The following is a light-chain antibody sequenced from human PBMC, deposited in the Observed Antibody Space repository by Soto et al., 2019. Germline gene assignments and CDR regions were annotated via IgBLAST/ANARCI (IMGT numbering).Light chain of an antibody. CDR3: LQYHNLWA. CDR2: RAS. J-gene: IGKJ1*01. Sequence: ILMTQSPASLSVSPGERATLSCRASQNIYSNIAWYQHRPGQAPRLLIYRASTRATGVPARFSGSGSGTEFTLTISSLQSEDFTVYSCLQYHNLWAFVQGTKVEIK. V-gene: IGKV3-15*01. CDR1: QNIYSN.